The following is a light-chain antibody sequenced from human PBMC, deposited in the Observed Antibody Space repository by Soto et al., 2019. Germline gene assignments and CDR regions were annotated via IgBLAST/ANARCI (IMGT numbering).Light chain of an antibody. V-gene: IGLV2-18*01. CDR1: SSDVGAYNR. CDR3: SLYTSSSTVA. Sequence: QSVLTQPPSVSASPGQSVTIPCTATSSDVGAYNRVSWYQQYPGTPPKLMISEVNNRPSGVPDRFSGSKSGNTASLTISGLQAEDAADYYCSLYTSSSTVAFGGGTKLTVL. J-gene: IGLJ2*01. CDR2: EVN.